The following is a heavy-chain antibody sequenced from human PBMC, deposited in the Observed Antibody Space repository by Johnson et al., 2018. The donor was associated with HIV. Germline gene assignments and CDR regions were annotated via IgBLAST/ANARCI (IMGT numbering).Heavy chain of an antibody. D-gene: IGHD6-6*01. CDR3: AREPRIAAFRDAFDI. J-gene: IGHJ3*02. CDR1: GFTFSSYA. CDR2: ISYDGSNK. Sequence: QMLLVESGGGVVQPGRSLRLSCVASGFTFSSYAMHWVRQAPGKGLEWVAVISYDGSNKYYADSVKGRFTISRDNSKKTLYLQMNMLRAEDTAVYYCAREPRIAAFRDAFDIWGQGTMVTVSS. V-gene: IGHV3-30-3*01.